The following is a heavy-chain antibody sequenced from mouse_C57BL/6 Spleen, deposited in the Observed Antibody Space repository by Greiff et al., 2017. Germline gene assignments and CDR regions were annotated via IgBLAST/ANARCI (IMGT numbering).Heavy chain of an antibody. CDR1: GFTFSSYA. V-gene: IGHV5-4*03. CDR2: ISDGGSYT. CDR3: ARGPITTVVATGYFDY. D-gene: IGHD1-1*01. J-gene: IGHJ2*01. Sequence: EVMLVESGGGLVKPGGSLKLSCAASGFTFSSYAMSWVRQTPEKRLEWVATISDGGSYTYYPDNVKGRFTISRDNAKNNLYLQMSHLKSEDTAMYYCARGPITTVVATGYFDYWGQGTTLTVSS.